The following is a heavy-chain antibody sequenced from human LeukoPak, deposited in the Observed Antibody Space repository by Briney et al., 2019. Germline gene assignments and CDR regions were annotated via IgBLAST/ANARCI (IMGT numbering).Heavy chain of an antibody. V-gene: IGHV3-23*01. CDR2: ISPSGSST. D-gene: IGHD3-10*01. CDR3: ARPFGQLSSSYFDY. J-gene: IGHJ4*02. Sequence: GGSLVLSCSASELTFSTYAMNWVGQAPGKGLEWVSTISPSGSSTFYADSVRGRFTISRDNAKNSLYLQMNSLRADDTALYYCARPFGQLSSSYFDYWGQGTLVTVSS. CDR1: ELTFSTYA.